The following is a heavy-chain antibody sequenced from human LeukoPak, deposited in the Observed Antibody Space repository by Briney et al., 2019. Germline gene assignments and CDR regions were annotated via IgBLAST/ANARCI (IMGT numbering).Heavy chain of an antibody. CDR2: ISSNGGST. J-gene: IGHJ4*02. D-gene: IGHD1-26*01. CDR1: GFTFSSYS. V-gene: IGHV3-64*01. CDR3: ARGSGTYYPLYFDY. Sequence: GGPLRLSCAASGFTFSSYSMHWVRQAPGKGLEYVSAISSNGGSTYYANSVKGRFTISRDNSKNTLYLQMGSLRAEDMAVYYCARGSGTYYPLYFDYWGQGTLVTVSS.